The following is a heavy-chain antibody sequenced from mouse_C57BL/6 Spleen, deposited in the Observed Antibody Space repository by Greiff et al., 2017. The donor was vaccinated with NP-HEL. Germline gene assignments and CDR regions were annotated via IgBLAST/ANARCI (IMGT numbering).Heavy chain of an antibody. V-gene: IGHV1-80*01. CDR1: GYAFSSYW. D-gene: IGHD1-1*01. Sequence: QVQLKQSGAELVKPGASVKISCKASGYAFSSYWMNWVKQRPGKGLEWIGQIYPGDGDHNYNGKFKGKATLTADKSSTTAYIQLSSLTSEASAVDFCARDGSPYFDYWGQGTTLTVSS. CDR3: ARDGSPYFDY. CDR2: IYPGDGDH. J-gene: IGHJ2*01.